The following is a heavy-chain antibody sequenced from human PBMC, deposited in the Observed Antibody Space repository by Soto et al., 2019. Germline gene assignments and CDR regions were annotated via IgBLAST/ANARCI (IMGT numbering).Heavy chain of an antibody. CDR3: ARAKQQLVGSDYYYYMDV. CDR2: IYYSGST. D-gene: IGHD6-13*01. J-gene: IGHJ6*03. Sequence: SETLSLTCTVSGGSISSYYWSWIRQPPGKGLEWIEYIYYSGSTNYNPSLKSRVTISVDTSKNQFSLKLSSVTAADTAVYYCARAKQQLVGSDYYYYMDVWGKGTTVTVSS. CDR1: GGSISSYY. V-gene: IGHV4-59*01.